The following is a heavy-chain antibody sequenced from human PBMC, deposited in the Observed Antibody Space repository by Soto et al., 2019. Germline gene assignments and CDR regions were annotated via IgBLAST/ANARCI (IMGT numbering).Heavy chain of an antibody. CDR1: GFTFSSYW. D-gene: IGHD1-7*01. J-gene: IGHJ4*02. CDR3: ARTTAFEY. V-gene: IGHV3-7*01. Sequence: GGSLRLSCAASGFTFSSYWMSWVRQAPGKGLEWVAKIKEDGSEKNYVDSLKGRFSISRDNAKNSLYLQMNSLRAEDTAVYYCARTTAFEYWGQGTLVTVSS. CDR2: IKEDGSEK.